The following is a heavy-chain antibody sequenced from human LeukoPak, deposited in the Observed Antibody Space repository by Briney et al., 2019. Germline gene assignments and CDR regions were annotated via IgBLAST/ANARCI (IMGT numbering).Heavy chain of an antibody. D-gene: IGHD3-22*01. CDR2: IYTSGST. CDR3: ARDYGEWVLLPPPPVGWFDP. V-gene: IGHV4-4*07. J-gene: IGHJ5*02. CDR1: GGSISSYY. Sequence: SETLSLTCTVSGGSISSYYWSWIRQPAGKGLEWIGRIYTSGSTNYNPSLKSRVTMSVDTSKNQFSLKLSSVTAADTAVYYCARDYGEWVLLPPPPVGWFDPWGQGTLVTVSS.